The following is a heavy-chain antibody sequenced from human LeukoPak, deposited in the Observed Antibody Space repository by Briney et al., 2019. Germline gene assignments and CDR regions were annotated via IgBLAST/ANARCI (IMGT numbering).Heavy chain of an antibody. D-gene: IGHD6-19*01. V-gene: IGHV3-23*01. CDR3: GRGRSQWLVRVSDY. CDR2: ISGSGGST. CDR1: GFTFSSYA. Sequence: GGSLRLSCAASGFTFSSYAMSWVHQAPGKGLEWVSAISGSGGSTYYADFVKGRFTISRDNSKNTLYLQMNSMRAKDTAVYYCGRGRSQWLVRVSDYWGQGTLVTVSS. J-gene: IGHJ4*02.